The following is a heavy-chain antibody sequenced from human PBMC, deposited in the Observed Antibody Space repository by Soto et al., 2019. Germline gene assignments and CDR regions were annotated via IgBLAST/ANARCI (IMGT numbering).Heavy chain of an antibody. V-gene: IGHV3-72*01. Sequence: GVSLRLSCAGSGFTFSGHYMDWVRQAPGKGLEWLGRIRNKPNGHTTEYAASVKGRFTISRDDSKNSVYLQMNSLKSEDTAVYYCSTTVITAPLFEYWGQGTLVTVSS. J-gene: IGHJ4*02. CDR3: STTVITAPLFEY. CDR1: GFTFSGHY. D-gene: IGHD3-16*01. CDR2: IRNKPNGHTT.